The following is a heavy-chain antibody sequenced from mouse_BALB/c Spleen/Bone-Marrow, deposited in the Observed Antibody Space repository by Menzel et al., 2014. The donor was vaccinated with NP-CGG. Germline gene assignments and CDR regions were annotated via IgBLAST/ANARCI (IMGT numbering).Heavy chain of an antibody. CDR1: GFTFSTYA. CDR3: VRVIGTMCFDV. V-gene: IGHV5-9-4*01. CDR2: ISGGGSYT. Sequence: EVQLVESGGGFVKPGGSLKLSCAASGFTFSTYAMSWVSQSPEKRLEWVAEISGGGSYTYYPDTVTGRFTISRDNAKNTLYLEMSSRRSEDAAMCYCVRVIGTMCFDVWGAGTTVTGSS. D-gene: IGHD4-1*01. J-gene: IGHJ1*01.